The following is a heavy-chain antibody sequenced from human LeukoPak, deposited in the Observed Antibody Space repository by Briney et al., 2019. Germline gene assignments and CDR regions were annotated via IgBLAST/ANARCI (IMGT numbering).Heavy chain of an antibody. CDR2: ISSSSSYI. Sequence: GSLRLSCAASGFTFSSYSMNWVRQAPGKGLEWVSSISSSSSYIYYADSVKGRFTISRDNAKNSLYLQMNSLRAEDTAVYYCAREGYSYGIPHDYWGQGTLVTVSS. D-gene: IGHD5-18*01. CDR1: GFTFSSYS. CDR3: AREGYSYGIPHDY. J-gene: IGHJ4*02. V-gene: IGHV3-21*01.